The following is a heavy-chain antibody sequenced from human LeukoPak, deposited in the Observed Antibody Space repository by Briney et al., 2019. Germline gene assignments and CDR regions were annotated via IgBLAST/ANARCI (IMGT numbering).Heavy chain of an antibody. CDR1: GGSISNYY. V-gene: IGHV4-59*01. CDR2: IHYSGST. CDR3: ARDSGYYYESHWFDP. J-gene: IGHJ5*02. Sequence: PSETLSLTCTVSGGSISNYYWTWVRQPPGKGLEWIGYIHYSGSTNYNPSLESRVTISVHTSKNQFSLRLSSVTAADTAVYYCARDSGYYYESHWFDPWGQGTLVTVSS. D-gene: IGHD3-22*01.